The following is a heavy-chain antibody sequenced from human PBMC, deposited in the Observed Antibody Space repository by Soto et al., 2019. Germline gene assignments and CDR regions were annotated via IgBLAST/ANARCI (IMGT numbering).Heavy chain of an antibody. CDR2: ISAYNGNT. V-gene: IGHV1-18*01. CDR1: GYTFTSYG. J-gene: IGHJ5*02. D-gene: IGHD3-3*01. Sequence: GASVKVSCKASGYTFTSYGISWVRQAPGQGLEWMGWISAYNGNTNYAQKLQGRVTMTTDTSTSTAYMELRSLRSDDTAVYYCARMEPAGCGVVIISYNWLDPWGKGTLVTVAS. CDR3: ARMEPAGCGVVIISYNWLDP.